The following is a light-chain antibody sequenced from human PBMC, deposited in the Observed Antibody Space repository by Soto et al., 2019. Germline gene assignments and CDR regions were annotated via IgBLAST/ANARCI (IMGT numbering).Light chain of an antibody. V-gene: IGKV1-17*01. CDR2: AAS. J-gene: IGKJ5*01. Sequence: IQRTQSPSSLSASVGYRVAISGRASQDIRNTLAWYQQKPGKAPKRLIYAASSLQSGVPSRFSGSGSGTEFTLTISSLQPEDFGTYYCLQHNSYPITFGQGTRLEIK. CDR3: LQHNSYPIT. CDR1: QDIRNT.